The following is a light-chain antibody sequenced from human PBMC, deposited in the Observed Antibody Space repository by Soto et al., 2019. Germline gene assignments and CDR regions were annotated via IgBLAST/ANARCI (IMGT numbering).Light chain of an antibody. CDR2: VNSDGSH. CDR3: QTWGTGIHWV. V-gene: IGLV4-69*01. CDR1: STYSTYA. J-gene: IGLJ3*02. Sequence: QSVLTQSPSASASLGASVKLTCTLSSTYSTYAIAWHQQQPEKGPRHLMKVNSDGSHRTGDGIPDRFSGSSSGAERYLTISSLQAEDEADYYCQTWGTGIHWVFGGGTKVTVL.